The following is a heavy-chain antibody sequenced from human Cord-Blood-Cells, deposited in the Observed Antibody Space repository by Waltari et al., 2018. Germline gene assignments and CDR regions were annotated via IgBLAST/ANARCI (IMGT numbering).Heavy chain of an antibody. CDR2: IDPNICGT. CDR1: GDTFTGYN. J-gene: IGHJ4*02. CDR3: ARDKDDYFDY. Sequence: QVQLVQSGAEVKKPGASVKASCKASGDTFTGYNMHWVRTAPGQRLEWMGWIDPNICGTNYAQKVQGWVTMTRDTSISTAYMELSRLRSDDTAVYYCARDKDDYFDYWGQGTLVTVSS. V-gene: IGHV1-2*04.